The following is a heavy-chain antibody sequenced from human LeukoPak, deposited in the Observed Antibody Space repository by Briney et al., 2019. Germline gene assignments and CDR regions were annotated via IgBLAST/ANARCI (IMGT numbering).Heavy chain of an antibody. J-gene: IGHJ4*02. CDR2: IEQDGTEN. V-gene: IGHV3-7*04. Sequence: GGSLRLSCAASGFSFSTYWTSWVRQAPGQGLEWVANIEQDGTENNYVDSVRGRFTISRDNAKNSLYLQMSSLRAADTATYYCARGANGFDYWGQGTLVTVSS. CDR1: GFSFSTYW. D-gene: IGHD2-8*01. CDR3: ARGANGFDY.